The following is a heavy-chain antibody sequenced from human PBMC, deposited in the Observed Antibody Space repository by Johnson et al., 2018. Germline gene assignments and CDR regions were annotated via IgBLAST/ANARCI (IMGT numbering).Heavy chain of an antibody. Sequence: QVQLQESGGGVVQPGRSXRLSCAASGFTFSTYGMHWVRPAPGKGLEWVSVISFDGNYKYYADSVKGRFTVSRDNSKNTLYLQMNSLRTEDTAVYFGAKSRDKWLDAFDIWGQGTMLTVSS. CDR2: ISFDGNYK. CDR3: AKSRDKWLDAFDI. CDR1: GFTFSTYG. J-gene: IGHJ3*02. V-gene: IGHV3-30*18. D-gene: IGHD6-19*01.